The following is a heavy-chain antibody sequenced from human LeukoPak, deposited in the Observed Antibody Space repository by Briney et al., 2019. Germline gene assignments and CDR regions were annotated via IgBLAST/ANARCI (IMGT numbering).Heavy chain of an antibody. J-gene: IGHJ4*02. Sequence: SETLSLTCTVSGGSISSYYWSWIRQPPGKGLEWIGYIYYSGSTNYNPSLKSRVTISVDTSKNQFSLKLSSVIAADTAVYYCARATVVTLLFDYWGQGTLVTVSS. CDR3: ARATVVTLLFDY. CDR2: IYYSGST. V-gene: IGHV4-59*01. D-gene: IGHD4-23*01. CDR1: GGSISSYY.